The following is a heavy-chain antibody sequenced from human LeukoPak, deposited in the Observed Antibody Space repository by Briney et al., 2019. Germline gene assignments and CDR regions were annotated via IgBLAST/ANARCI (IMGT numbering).Heavy chain of an antibody. CDR3: ASFAAAYYFDY. D-gene: IGHD6-13*01. Sequence: GGSLRLSCAASGFTFSSYAMHWVRQAPGKGLEYVSAISSNGGSTYYANSVKGRFTISRDNAKNSLYLQMNSLRAEDTAVYYCASFAAAYYFDYWGQGTLVTVSS. CDR1: GFTFSSYA. CDR2: ISSNGGST. V-gene: IGHV3-64*01. J-gene: IGHJ4*02.